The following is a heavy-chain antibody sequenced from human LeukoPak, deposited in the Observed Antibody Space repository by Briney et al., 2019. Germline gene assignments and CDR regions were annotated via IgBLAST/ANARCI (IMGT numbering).Heavy chain of an antibody. Sequence: PSGTLSLTCAVSGDSISSDIWWNWVRQPPGKGLEWIGEIHHSGGINYNPSLKSRVTISVDTSKNQFSLKLSSVTAADTAVYYCARGRRNYYDSSGTILDYWGQGTLVTVSS. CDR2: IHHSGGI. J-gene: IGHJ4*02. V-gene: IGHV4-4*02. D-gene: IGHD3-22*01. CDR1: GDSISSDIW. CDR3: ARGRRNYYDSSGTILDY.